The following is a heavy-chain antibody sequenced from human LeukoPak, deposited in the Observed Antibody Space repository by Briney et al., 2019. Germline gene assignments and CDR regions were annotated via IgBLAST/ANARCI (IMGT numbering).Heavy chain of an antibody. V-gene: IGHV3-7*03. CDR3: ARSLPYGTTWYGRSDF. Sequence: PGGSLRLSCAASGFTFSSCAMSWVRQAPGKGLEWVANIRQDGDTKYYVDSVKGRFTISRDNAMNSLYLQMNSLRAEDTAIYYCARSLPYGTTWYGRSDFWGQGTLVTVSS. D-gene: IGHD6-13*01. J-gene: IGHJ4*02. CDR2: IRQDGDTK. CDR1: GFTFSSCA.